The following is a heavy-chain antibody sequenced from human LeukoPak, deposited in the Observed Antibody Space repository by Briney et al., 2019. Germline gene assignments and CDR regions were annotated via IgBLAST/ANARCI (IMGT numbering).Heavy chain of an antibody. CDR3: ARDVRNCSSTSCSYYFDY. V-gene: IGHV4-61*02. Sequence: SQTLSLTCTGSGGSISRGSYYWHWIRQPPGKGLEWIGRIYTSGSTNYNPSLKSRVTISVDTSKNQFSLKLSSVTAADTAVYYCARDVRNCSSTSCSYYFDYWGQGTLVTVSS. CDR2: IYTSGST. D-gene: IGHD2-2*01. J-gene: IGHJ4*02. CDR1: GGSISRGSYY.